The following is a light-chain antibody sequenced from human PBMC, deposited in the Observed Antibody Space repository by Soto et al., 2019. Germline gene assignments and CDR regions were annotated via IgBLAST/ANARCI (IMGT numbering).Light chain of an antibody. Sequence: IVMTQSQATLSLSPGERATLSCRASQSVSSYLAWYQQKPGQAPRLLIYDASNRATGIPARFSGSGSGTDFTLTISSLEPEDFAVYYCQQRSNWPLTFGGGTKVHI. V-gene: IGKV3-11*01. CDR3: QQRSNWPLT. J-gene: IGKJ4*01. CDR2: DAS. CDR1: QSVSSY.